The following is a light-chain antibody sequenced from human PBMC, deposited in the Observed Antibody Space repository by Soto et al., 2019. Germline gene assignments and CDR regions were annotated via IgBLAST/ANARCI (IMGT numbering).Light chain of an antibody. V-gene: IGKV1-39*01. CDR3: QHSYSPLSIT. CDR1: ESIARH. J-gene: IGKJ5*01. Sequence: DIQMTQSPSSLSASVGDRVTITCRASESIARHLNWYQQKPGKAPKLLIYAASSLQNGVPSRFRGGGSRTDFTLTISNLQPEDFATYYCQHSYSPLSITFGQGTRLEIK. CDR2: AAS.